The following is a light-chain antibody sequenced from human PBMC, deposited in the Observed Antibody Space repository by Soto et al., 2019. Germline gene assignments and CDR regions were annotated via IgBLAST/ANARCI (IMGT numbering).Light chain of an antibody. CDR2: GAS. J-gene: IGKJ5*01. V-gene: IGKV3-20*01. CDR1: QSVTSNY. Sequence: SQSVTSNYLAWYQQKPGQAPRLLISGASSRAAGISDKFSGSGPGTAVAPTIIRLQPEDFSPYLRHRYGTFPITFAQGTRLEIK. CDR3: HRYGTFPIT.